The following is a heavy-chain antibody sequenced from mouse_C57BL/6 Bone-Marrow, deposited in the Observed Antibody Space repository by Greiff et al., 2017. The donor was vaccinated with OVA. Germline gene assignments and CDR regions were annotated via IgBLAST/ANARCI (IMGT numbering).Heavy chain of an antibody. J-gene: IGHJ2*01. CDR1: GYTFTDYT. D-gene: IGHD4-1*01. CDR3: ASSVGLRYFDY. Sequence: QVHVKQSAAELVKPGASVKISCKVSGYTFTDYTIHWMKQRPEQGLEWIGYIYPRDGSTKYNEKFRGKATMTADKSSSTAYMQLSSLTSEASAVYYCASSVGLRYFDYWGQGTTLTVSS. V-gene: IGHV1-78*01. CDR2: IYPRDGST.